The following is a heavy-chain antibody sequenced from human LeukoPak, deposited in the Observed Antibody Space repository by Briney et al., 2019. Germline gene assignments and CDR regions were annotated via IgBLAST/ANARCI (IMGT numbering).Heavy chain of an antibody. CDR3: ATLMYSSSWKWFDP. V-gene: IGHV4-34*01. D-gene: IGHD6-13*01. Sequence: SETLSLTCAVYGGSFSGYYWSWIRQPPGKGLEWIGEINHSGSTNYNPSLKSRVTISVDTSKNQFSLKLSSVTAADTAVYYCATLMYSSSWKWFDPWGQGTLVTVSP. CDR2: INHSGST. J-gene: IGHJ5*02. CDR1: GGSFSGYY.